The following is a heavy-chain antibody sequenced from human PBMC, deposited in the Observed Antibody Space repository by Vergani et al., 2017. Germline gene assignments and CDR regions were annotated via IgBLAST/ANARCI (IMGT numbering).Heavy chain of an antibody. D-gene: IGHD2-21*02. Sequence: QLQLQESGPGLVKPSETLSLTCTVSGGSISSSSYYWGWIRQPPGKGLEWIGSICYSGSTYYNPSLKSRVTISVDTSKNQFSLKLSSVTAADTAVYYCASDYCGGDCYSGGWFDPWGQGTLVTVSS. CDR1: GGSISSSSYY. CDR3: ASDYCGGDCYSGGWFDP. CDR2: ICYSGST. V-gene: IGHV4-39*01. J-gene: IGHJ5*02.